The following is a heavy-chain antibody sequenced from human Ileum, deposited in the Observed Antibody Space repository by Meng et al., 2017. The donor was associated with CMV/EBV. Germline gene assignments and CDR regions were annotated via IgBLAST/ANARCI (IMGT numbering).Heavy chain of an antibody. CDR1: GSTFTAYW. CDR3: TRDYSGNWAIDY. CDR2: IHPNAGSI. D-gene: IGHD4-23*01. Sequence: CKASGSTFTAYWTHWVRQAPGQGLEWMGRIHPNAGSIDYAQKFQGRVTMTRDTSISTVYMDLSSLTSDDTAVYYCTRDYSGNWAIDYWGQGTLVTVSS. J-gene: IGHJ4*02. V-gene: IGHV1-2*06.